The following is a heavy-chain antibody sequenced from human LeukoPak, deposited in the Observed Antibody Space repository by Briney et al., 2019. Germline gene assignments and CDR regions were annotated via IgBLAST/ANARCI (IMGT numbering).Heavy chain of an antibody. Sequence: PGGSLRLSCAASGFTFDDYGMSWVRQAPGKGLEWVSGINWNGGSTGYADSVKGRFTISRDNAKNPLYLQMNSLRAEDTALYYCASLDTNWFDPWGQGTLVTVSS. CDR3: ASLDTNWFDP. V-gene: IGHV3-20*04. CDR2: INWNGGST. J-gene: IGHJ5*02. CDR1: GFTFDDYG.